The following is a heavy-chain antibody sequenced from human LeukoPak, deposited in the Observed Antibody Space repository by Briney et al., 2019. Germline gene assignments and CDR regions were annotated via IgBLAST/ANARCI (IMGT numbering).Heavy chain of an antibody. J-gene: IGHJ4*02. V-gene: IGHV4-59*01. CDR1: DGAISSYY. Sequence: NPSETPSLNRTDPDGAISSYYWSWIRQPPGQGLEWIGYIYYGGSTNYDRSRKSRVTISVDTSKNHFSLKLTSVTAADAAVYYCARDRTTPYSSGWLDYWGQGSLVTVSS. CDR3: ARDRTTPYSSGWLDY. CDR2: IYYGGST. D-gene: IGHD6-19*01.